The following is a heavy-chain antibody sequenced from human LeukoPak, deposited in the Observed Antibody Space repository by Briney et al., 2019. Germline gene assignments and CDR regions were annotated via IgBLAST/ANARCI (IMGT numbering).Heavy chain of an antibody. CDR3: ARFRGELMDGFDF. J-gene: IGHJ4*02. Sequence: GDSLKISCKGSGHSFSTDWIAWVRQMPGKGLEWMGVIHAGDADTRYSPSFQGQVTISADKSLNTAYLQWTNLKASDTAMYYCARFRGELMDGFDFWGQGTLVTVSS. D-gene: IGHD1-7*01. V-gene: IGHV5-51*01. CDR2: IHAGDADT. CDR1: GHSFSTDW.